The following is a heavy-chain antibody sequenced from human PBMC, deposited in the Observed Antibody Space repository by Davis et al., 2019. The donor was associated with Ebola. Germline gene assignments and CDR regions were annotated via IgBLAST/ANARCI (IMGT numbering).Heavy chain of an antibody. D-gene: IGHD6-13*01. J-gene: IGHJ5*02. CDR3: ALGRQQLVRRETINWFDP. V-gene: IGHV3-21*01. CDR2: ISSSSSYI. CDR1: GFTFSSYS. Sequence: PGGSLRLSCAASGFTFSSYSMNWVRQAPGKGLEWVSSISSSSSYIYYADSVKGRFTISRDNAKNSLYLQMNSLRAEDTAVYYCALGRQQLVRRETINWFDPWGQGTLVTVSS.